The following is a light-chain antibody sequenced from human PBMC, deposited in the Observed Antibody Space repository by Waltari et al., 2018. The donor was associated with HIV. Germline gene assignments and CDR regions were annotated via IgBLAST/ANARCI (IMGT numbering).Light chain of an antibody. CDR2: YDR. Sequence: SYVLTQPPSVSVAPGTTARITCGGNNIGSKLVHWYQHKPGQAPVLVIYYDRERPSGIPERFSGSDSGNTATLTINGVEAGDEADYYCQVWDSSSEHVVFGGGTKLTVL. V-gene: IGLV3-21*04. CDR3: QVWDSSSEHVV. J-gene: IGLJ2*01. CDR1: NIGSKL.